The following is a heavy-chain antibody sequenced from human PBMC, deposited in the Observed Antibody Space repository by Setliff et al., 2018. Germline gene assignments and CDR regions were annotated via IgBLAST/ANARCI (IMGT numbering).Heavy chain of an antibody. Sequence: PGGPLRLSCAASGFPFSSYAMSWVRQAPGRGLEWVSAISGKGDSTHYAESVKGRFTISRDNSKNTLYVQVNSLTTEDTAVYYCARDLGRSGHFYWGQGTLVTVSS. CDR3: ARDLGRSGHFY. J-gene: IGHJ4*02. V-gene: IGHV3-23*01. CDR1: GFPFSSYA. D-gene: IGHD3-22*01. CDR2: ISGKGDST.